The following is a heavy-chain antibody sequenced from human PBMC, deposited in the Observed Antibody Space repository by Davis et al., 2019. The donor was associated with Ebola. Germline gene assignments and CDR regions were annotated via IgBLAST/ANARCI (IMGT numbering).Heavy chain of an antibody. CDR1: LCALRRSP. Sequence: SSVPVPRLPSLCALRRSPILWIRQAPRQGLEWMGWIIPILRSAHTEQTFQGRLTITADESTNTAYMELSSLTSDDAAVYYCAGHEGELGPGKYDFHNWGQGTTVTVSA. CDR2: IIPILRSA. V-gene: IGHV1-69*11. CDR3: AGHEGELGPGKYDFHN. D-gene: IGHD7-27*01. J-gene: IGHJ4*02.